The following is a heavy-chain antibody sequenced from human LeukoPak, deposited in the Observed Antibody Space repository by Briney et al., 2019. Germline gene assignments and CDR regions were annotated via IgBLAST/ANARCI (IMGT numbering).Heavy chain of an antibody. CDR2: IKQDGSEK. CDR1: GFTFSRYW. J-gene: IGHJ3*02. V-gene: IGHV3-7*01. D-gene: IGHD2-2*01. Sequence: PGGSMRLSCAAYGFTFSRYWMSWVRQAPGKGREWVANIKQDGSEKYYVDSVKDRFTISRDNAKNSLYLQMNSLRAEDTAVYYCASPPIYCSSTSCSQDAFDIWGQGTMVTVSS. CDR3: ASPPIYCSSTSCSQDAFDI.